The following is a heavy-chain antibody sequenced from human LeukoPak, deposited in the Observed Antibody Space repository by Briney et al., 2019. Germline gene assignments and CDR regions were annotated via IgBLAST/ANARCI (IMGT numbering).Heavy chain of an antibody. D-gene: IGHD1-26*01. Sequence: PSETLSLTCAVYGGSFSGYYWSWIRQPPGKGLEWIGEINHSGSTNYNPSLKSRVTISVDTSKNQFSLKLSSVTAADTAVYYCASSGSYHPRPRGYWGQGTLVTVSS. J-gene: IGHJ4*02. V-gene: IGHV4-34*01. CDR2: INHSGST. CDR3: ASSGSYHPRPRGY. CDR1: GGSFSGYY.